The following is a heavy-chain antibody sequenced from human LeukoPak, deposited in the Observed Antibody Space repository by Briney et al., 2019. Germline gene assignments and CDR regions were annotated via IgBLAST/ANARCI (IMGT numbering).Heavy chain of an antibody. D-gene: IGHD2-21*02. J-gene: IGHJ5*02. Sequence: GGSLRLSCAASGFTFSKVWMTWVRQAPGKGLEWVGRIRSKTGGGASEYAAPVKGRFSISRDDSNNTLYLEMISLKAEDTAIYYCTTDVNRFMVTASSWGQGTLVTVSS. CDR3: TTDVNRFMVTASS. CDR1: GFTFSKVW. CDR2: IRSKTGGGAS. V-gene: IGHV3-15*01.